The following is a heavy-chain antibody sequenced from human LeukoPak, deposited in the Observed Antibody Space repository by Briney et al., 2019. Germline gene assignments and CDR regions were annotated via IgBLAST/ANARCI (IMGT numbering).Heavy chain of an antibody. CDR2: IGAGGVNT. CDR3: AKEAALYSSSQNYYFDY. V-gene: IGHV3-23*01. J-gene: IGHJ4*02. D-gene: IGHD6-13*01. CDR1: GFTFSNFV. Sequence: GGSLRLSCAASGFTFSNFVMNWVRQAPGKGLQWVSTIGAGGVNTYYADSVKGRFTISRDNSKNTLYLQMNSLRAEDTAVYYCAKEAALYSSSQNYYFDYWGQGTLVTVSS.